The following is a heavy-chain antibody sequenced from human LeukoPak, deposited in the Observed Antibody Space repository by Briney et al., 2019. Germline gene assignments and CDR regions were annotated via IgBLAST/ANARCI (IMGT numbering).Heavy chain of an antibody. Sequence: SETLSLICTVSGGSISSYYWSWIRQPPGKGLEWIGYIYYSGSTNYNPSLKSRVTISVDTSKNQFSLKLSSVTAADTAVYYCARVGPDSGSGDAFDIWGQGTMVTVSS. J-gene: IGHJ3*02. CDR3: ARVGPDSGSGDAFDI. CDR2: IYYSGST. D-gene: IGHD1-26*01. V-gene: IGHV4-59*01. CDR1: GGSISSYY.